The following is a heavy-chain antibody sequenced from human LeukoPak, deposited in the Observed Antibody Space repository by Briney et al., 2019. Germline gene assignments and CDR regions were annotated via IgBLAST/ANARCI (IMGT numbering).Heavy chain of an antibody. CDR1: GGSFSGYY. D-gene: IGHD6-19*01. CDR2: INHSGST. J-gene: IGHJ6*03. Sequence: SETLSLTCAVYGGSFSGYYWSWIRQPPGKGLERIGEINHSGSTNYNPSLKSRVTISVDTSKNQFSLKLSSVTAADTAVYYCARLGSGWYRGPYYYYMDVWGKGTTVTISS. V-gene: IGHV4-34*01. CDR3: ARLGSGWYRGPYYYYMDV.